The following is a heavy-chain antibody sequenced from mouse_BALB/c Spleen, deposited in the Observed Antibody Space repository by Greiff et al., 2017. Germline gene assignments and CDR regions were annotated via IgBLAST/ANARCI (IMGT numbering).Heavy chain of an antibody. CDR1: GFTFSDYY. J-gene: IGHJ4*01. CDR2: ISDGGSYT. D-gene: IGHD2-1*01. CDR3: ARDGNLYYYAMDY. Sequence: DVMLVESGGGLVKPGGSLKLSCAASGFTFSDYYMYWVRQTPEKRLEWVATISDGGSYTYYPDSVKGRFTISRDNAKNNLYLQMSSLKSEDTAMYYCARDGNLYYYAMDYWGQGTSVTVSS. V-gene: IGHV5-4*02.